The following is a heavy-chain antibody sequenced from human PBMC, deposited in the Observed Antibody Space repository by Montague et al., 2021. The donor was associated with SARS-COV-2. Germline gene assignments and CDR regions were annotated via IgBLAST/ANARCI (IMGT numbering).Heavy chain of an antibody. D-gene: IGHD2-8*01. CDR1: GFTFSDYY. V-gene: IGHV3-11*05. J-gene: IGHJ6*02. CDR2: ISSSSSYT. CDR3: ARGLMVYNGMDV. Sequence: FLRLSCAASGFTFSDYYMSWIRQAPGKGLEWVSYISSSSSYTNYADSVKGRFTISRDNAKNSLYLQMNSLRAEDTAVYYCARGLMVYNGMDVWGQGTTVTVSS.